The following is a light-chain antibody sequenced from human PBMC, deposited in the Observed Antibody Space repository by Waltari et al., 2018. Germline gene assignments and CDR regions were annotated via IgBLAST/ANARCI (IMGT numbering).Light chain of an antibody. CDR1: ALPTNY. CDR3: YSTDSSGDHQV. V-gene: IGLV3-10*01. J-gene: IGLJ2*01. CDR2: EDS. Sequence: SYELTQPPSVSVSPGHTARVTRSGDALPTNYAYWYQQKSGQAPVLVIFEDSKRPSGIPERFSGSSSGTVATLTISGAQVEDEADYYCYSTDSSGDHQVFGGGTKLTVL.